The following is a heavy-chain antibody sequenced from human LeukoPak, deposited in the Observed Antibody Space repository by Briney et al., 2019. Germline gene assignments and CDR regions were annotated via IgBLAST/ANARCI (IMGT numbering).Heavy chain of an antibody. CDR3: ARGYMVGAVDY. V-gene: IGHV4-59*01. J-gene: IGHJ4*02. CDR1: GGSISSYY. CDR2: IYYSGST. Sequence: SETLSLTCTVSGGSISSYYWSWIRQPPGKGLEWIGYIYYSGSTNYNPSLKSRVTISVDTSKNQFSLKLSSVTAADTAVYYCARGYMVGAVDYWGQGTLVTVSS. D-gene: IGHD1-26*01.